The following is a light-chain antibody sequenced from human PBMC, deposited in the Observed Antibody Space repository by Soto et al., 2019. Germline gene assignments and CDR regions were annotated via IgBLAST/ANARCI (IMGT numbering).Light chain of an antibody. CDR3: YSSRSSSSTFYV. CDR1: SSDIGVSNY. Sequence: QSALTQPASVSGSPGQSITISCAGTSSDIGVSNYVSWYQQHPGKDPKLRIYGVSNRPSGVSNRFSGSKSCNTASLTITGLQADDDADYFCYSSRSSSSTFYVSGTGTKLTVL. J-gene: IGLJ1*01. V-gene: IGLV2-14*03. CDR2: GVS.